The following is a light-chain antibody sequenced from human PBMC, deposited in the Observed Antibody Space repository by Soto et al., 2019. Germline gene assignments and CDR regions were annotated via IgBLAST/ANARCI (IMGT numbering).Light chain of an antibody. CDR3: SSYTSSSTPVV. Sequence: QSVLTQPASGSGSPGQSITISCTGTSSDVGGYNYVSWYQQHPGKAPKLMIYEVSNRPSGVSNRFSGSKSGNTASLTISGLQAEDEADYYCSSYTSSSTPVVFGGGTQLTVL. V-gene: IGLV2-14*01. J-gene: IGLJ2*01. CDR1: SSDVGGYNY. CDR2: EVS.